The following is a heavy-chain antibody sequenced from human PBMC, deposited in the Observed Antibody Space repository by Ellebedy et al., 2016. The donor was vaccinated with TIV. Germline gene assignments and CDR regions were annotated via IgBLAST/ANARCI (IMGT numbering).Heavy chain of an antibody. CDR3: AKSHYDDWYSFDF. Sequence: PGGSLRLSCAASGFTFSGFAMNWVRQVPGKGLEWVSSINRGGGNTYYADSVKGRFTIPRDDSKNTLFLQMNSLRIEDTAVYFCAKSHYDDWYSFDFWGQGTLVTASS. CDR1: GFTFSGFA. V-gene: IGHV3-23*01. D-gene: IGHD4-17*01. CDR2: INRGGGNT. J-gene: IGHJ4*02.